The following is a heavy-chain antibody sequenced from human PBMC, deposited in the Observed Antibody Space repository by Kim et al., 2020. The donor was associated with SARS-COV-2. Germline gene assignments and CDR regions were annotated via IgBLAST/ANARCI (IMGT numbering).Heavy chain of an antibody. CDR1: GFTFSSYG. CDR3: AKVDRDGDTQNYYYYYYYGMDV. Sequence: GGSLRLSCAASGFTFSSYGMHWVRQAPGKGLEWVAVISYDGSNKYYADSVKGRFTISRDNSKNTLYLQMNSLRAEDTAVYYCAKVDRDGDTQNYYYYYYYGMDVWGQGTTVTVSS. J-gene: IGHJ6*02. V-gene: IGHV3-30*18. D-gene: IGHD4-17*01. CDR2: ISYDGSNK.